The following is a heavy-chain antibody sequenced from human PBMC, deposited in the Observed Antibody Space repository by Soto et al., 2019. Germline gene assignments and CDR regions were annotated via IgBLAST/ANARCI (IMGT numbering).Heavy chain of an antibody. CDR3: TREGDGSGFFSDF. CDR2: ISGRSNTI. Sequence: GGALRLSCVASGFTFSDYNMNWVRQAPGKGLEWVSFISGRSNTIYYADSVKGRFTISRDNAKNSLYLLMNSLRAEDTAVYYCTREGDGSGFFSDFWGQGALVTVSS. CDR1: GFTFSDYN. J-gene: IGHJ4*02. D-gene: IGHD3-22*01. V-gene: IGHV3-48*01.